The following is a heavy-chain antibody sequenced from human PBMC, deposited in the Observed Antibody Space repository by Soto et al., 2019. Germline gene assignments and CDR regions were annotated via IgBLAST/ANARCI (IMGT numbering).Heavy chain of an antibody. CDR1: GGSISSSSYY. CDR3: ARVERGTATTVVDAFDI. CDR2: MSHSGGT. D-gene: IGHD1-1*01. Sequence: SETLSLTCTVSGGSISSSSYYWGWIRQPPGKGLEWIGEMSHSGGTHFNPSLKSQVTISVDTSKNQFSLKMSSVTAADTALYYCARVERGTATTVVDAFDIWGPGTMVTVSS. J-gene: IGHJ3*02. V-gene: IGHV4-39*07.